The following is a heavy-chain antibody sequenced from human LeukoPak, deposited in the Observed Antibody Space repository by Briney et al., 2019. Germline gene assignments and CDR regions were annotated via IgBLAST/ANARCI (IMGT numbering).Heavy chain of an antibody. V-gene: IGHV4-59*12. CDR3: ARMSAYYYYYYMDV. Sequence: AETLSLTCTVSGGSISSYYWSWIRQPPGKVLEWIGYIYYSGSTNYNPSLMSRVTMSVDTSKNQFSLKLSSVTAADTAVYYCARMSAYYYYYYMDVWGRGTTVTISS. CDR1: GGSISSYY. CDR2: IYYSGST. J-gene: IGHJ6*03.